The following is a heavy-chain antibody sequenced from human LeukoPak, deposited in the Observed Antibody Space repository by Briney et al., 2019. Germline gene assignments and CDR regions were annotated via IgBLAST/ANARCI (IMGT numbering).Heavy chain of an antibody. CDR2: IFSGGTT. D-gene: IGHD3-10*01. CDR3: ARFSGPGMQHYYYYMDV. CDR1: GFSVSMKY. V-gene: IGHV3-53*01. J-gene: IGHJ6*03. Sequence: PGESLRLSCAASGFSVSMKYMTWVRQAPGKGLEWVSVIFSGGTTYYADSVKGRFTVSGDNSKNMMYLQMNSLRAEDAAVYYCARFSGPGMQHYYYYMDVWGTGTTVTVSS.